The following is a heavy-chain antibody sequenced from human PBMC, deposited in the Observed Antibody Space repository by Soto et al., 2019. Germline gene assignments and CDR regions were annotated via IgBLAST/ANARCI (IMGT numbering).Heavy chain of an antibody. CDR1: GFTFGTYA. D-gene: IGHD3-3*01. CDR2: ISGSGGGT. J-gene: IGHJ4*02. V-gene: IGHV3-23*01. CDR3: AKTRGLLEWFLFFDY. Sequence: GGSLRLSCAASGFTFGTYAMSWVRQAPGKGLEWVSAISGSGGGTYYADSVKGRFTISRDNSKNTLYLQMNSLRAEDTALYYCAKTRGLLEWFLFFDYWGQGTLVTVSS.